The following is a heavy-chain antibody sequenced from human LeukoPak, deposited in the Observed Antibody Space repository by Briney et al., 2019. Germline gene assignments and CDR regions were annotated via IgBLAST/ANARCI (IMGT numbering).Heavy chain of an antibody. CDR2: ISFDESNK. J-gene: IGHJ6*03. D-gene: IGHD1-1*01. CDR3: ARDTTHMDV. Sequence: PGGSLRLSCAASGFTFSSYGMHWVRQAPGKGLEWVAVISFDESNKYYADSVKGRFSISRDNSKNTLYLQMNSLRAEDTAVYYCARDTTHMDVWGKGTTVTISS. CDR1: GFTFSSYG. V-gene: IGHV3-30*03.